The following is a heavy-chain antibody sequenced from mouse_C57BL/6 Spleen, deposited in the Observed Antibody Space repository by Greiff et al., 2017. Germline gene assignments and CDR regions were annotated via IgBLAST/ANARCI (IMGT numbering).Heavy chain of an antibody. D-gene: IGHD2-5*01. CDR1: GYSITSGYY. J-gene: IGHJ4*01. CDR3: ARDSNYVRGAMDY. V-gene: IGHV3-6*01. Sequence: EVKLLESGPGLVKPSQSLSLTCSVTGYSITSGYYWNWIRQFPGNKLEWMGYISYDGSNNYNPSLKNRISITRDTSKNQFFLKLNSVTTEDTATYYCARDSNYVRGAMDYWGQGTSVTVSS. CDR2: ISYDGSN.